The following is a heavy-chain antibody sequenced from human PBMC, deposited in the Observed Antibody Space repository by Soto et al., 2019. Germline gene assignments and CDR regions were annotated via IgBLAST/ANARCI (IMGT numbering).Heavy chain of an antibody. V-gene: IGHV3-33*01. CDR2: IWYDGSNK. CDR1: GFTFSSYG. Sequence: GGSLRLSCAASGFTFSSYGMHWVRQAPGKGLEWVAVIWYDGSNKYYADSVKGRFTISRDNSKNTLYLQMNSLRAEDTAVYYCARDGTPWAITGTTSYFDYWGQGTLVTVSS. D-gene: IGHD1-7*01. J-gene: IGHJ4*02. CDR3: ARDGTPWAITGTTSYFDY.